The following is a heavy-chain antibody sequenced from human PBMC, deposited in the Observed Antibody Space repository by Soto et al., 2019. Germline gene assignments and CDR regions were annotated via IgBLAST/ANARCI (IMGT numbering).Heavy chain of an antibody. D-gene: IGHD2-15*01. CDR3: AKPQYCSGGSCYGSGIDY. CDR1: GFTFSSYA. CDR2: ISGSGGST. V-gene: IGHV3-23*01. Sequence: GGSLRLSCAASGFTFSSYAMSWVRQAPGKGLEWVSAISGSGGSTYYADSVKGRFTISRDNSKNTLYLQMNSLRAEDTAVYYCAKPQYCSGGSCYGSGIDYWGQGTLDTVSS. J-gene: IGHJ4*02.